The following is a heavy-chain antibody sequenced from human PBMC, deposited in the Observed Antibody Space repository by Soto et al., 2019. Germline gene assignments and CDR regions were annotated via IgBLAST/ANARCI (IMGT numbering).Heavy chain of an antibody. CDR2: INPNSGGT. CDR1: GYTFTGYY. Sequence: ASVKVSCKASGYTFTGYYMHWVRQAPGQGLEWMGWINPNSGGTNYAQKFQGRVTMTRDTSISTAYMGLSRLRSDDTAVYYCARDLSGVVVQDAQNHDGFDIWGQGTIVTASS. J-gene: IGHJ3*02. D-gene: IGHD2-2*01. V-gene: IGHV1-2*02. CDR3: ARDLSGVVVQDAQNHDGFDI.